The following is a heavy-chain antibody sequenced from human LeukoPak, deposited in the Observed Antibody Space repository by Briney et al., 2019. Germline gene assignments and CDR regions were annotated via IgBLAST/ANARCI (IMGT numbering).Heavy chain of an antibody. CDR3: GSSTSSYYFYGVDV. CDR1: GFTFSSYA. Sequence: LRLSCAASGFTFSSYAMSWVRQAPGKGLEWVSGISNDGTRTYYAVSVKGRFTVSRDNSKNTLYLQMNSLRAEDTAVYYCGSSTSSYYFYGVDVWGQGTTVTVSS. V-gene: IGHV3-23*01. CDR2: ISNDGTRT. D-gene: IGHD2-2*01. J-gene: IGHJ6*02.